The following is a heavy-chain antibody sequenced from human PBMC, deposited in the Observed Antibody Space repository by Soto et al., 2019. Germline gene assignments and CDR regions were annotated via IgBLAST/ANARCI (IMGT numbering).Heavy chain of an antibody. V-gene: IGHV5-10-1*01. D-gene: IGHD3-3*01. CDR3: ARHTIFGVVIPRVRFDP. CDR2: IDPSDSYT. J-gene: IGHJ5*02. Sequence: PXESLKISCKGSGYSFTSYWISWVRQIPGKGLEWMGRIDPSDSYTNYSPSFQGHVTISADKSISTAYLQWSSLKASDTAMYYCARHTIFGVVIPRVRFDPWGQGTLVTVSS. CDR1: GYSFTSYW.